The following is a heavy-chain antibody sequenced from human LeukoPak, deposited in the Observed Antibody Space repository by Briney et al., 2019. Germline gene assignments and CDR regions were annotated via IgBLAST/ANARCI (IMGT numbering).Heavy chain of an antibody. D-gene: IGHD6-19*01. CDR3: AREWDVAGPDY. CDR2: IFYSGKT. V-gene: IGHV4-39*07. J-gene: IGHJ4*02. CDR1: GGSISGSRYY. Sequence: SETLSLTCTVSGGSISGSRYYWGWIRQPPGKGLEWIGSIFYSGKTYYNSSLNSRVTISVDTSKNQFSLKLNSVTAADTAVYYCAREWDVAGPDYWGQGNLVTVSS.